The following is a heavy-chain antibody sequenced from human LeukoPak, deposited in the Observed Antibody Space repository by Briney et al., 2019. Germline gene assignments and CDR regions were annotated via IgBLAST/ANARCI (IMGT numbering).Heavy chain of an antibody. CDR1: GFPFSSYA. CDR2: ISGSGGST. CDR3: AKVGTLAFRIFDY. Sequence: PGGSLRLSCAASGFPFSSYAMSWVRQAPGKGLEWVSGISGSGGSTYYADSVKGRFTISRDNSKNTLYLQMNSLRAEDTAVYYCAKVGTLAFRIFDYWGQGTLVTVSS. J-gene: IGHJ4*02. V-gene: IGHV3-23*01. D-gene: IGHD3-3*02.